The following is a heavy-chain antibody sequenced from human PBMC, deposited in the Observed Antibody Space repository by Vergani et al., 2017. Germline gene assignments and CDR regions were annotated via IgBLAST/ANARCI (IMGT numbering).Heavy chain of an antibody. CDR1: GDSISSNNC. Sequence: QVQLQESGPGLVKPPGTLCLTCAVSGDSISSNNCWTWVRQPPGKGVEWIGEICHTEDTKYSPSLKRRVTVSVDESRNLFSLRLNSVTAADTAVYYCAAIGYRRWGYYFDYWGQGILVTVSS. V-gene: IGHV4-4*03. CDR2: ICHTEDT. D-gene: IGHD2-2*02. J-gene: IGHJ4*02. CDR3: AAIGYRRWGYYFDY.